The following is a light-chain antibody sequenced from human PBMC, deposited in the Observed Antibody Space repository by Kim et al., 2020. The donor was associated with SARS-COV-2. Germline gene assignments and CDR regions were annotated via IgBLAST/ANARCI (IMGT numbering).Light chain of an antibody. CDR1: RLWAIY. Sequence: SESPGQTSSITCSGDRLWAIYACWYQQKPGQSPVLVIYQDSKRPSGIPERFSGSNSGNTATLTISGTQAMDEADYYCQAWDSSTVVFGGGTQLTVL. CDR2: QDS. V-gene: IGLV3-1*01. CDR3: QAWDSSTVV. J-gene: IGLJ2*01.